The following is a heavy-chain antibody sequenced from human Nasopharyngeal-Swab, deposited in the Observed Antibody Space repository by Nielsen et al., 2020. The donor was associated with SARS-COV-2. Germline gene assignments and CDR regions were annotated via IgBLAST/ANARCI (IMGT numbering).Heavy chain of an antibody. CDR3: ARVFGWELLRDGFDY. Sequence: GGSLRLSCAASGFTFSSYWMSWVRQAPGKGLGWVANIKQDGSEKYYVDSVKGRFTISRDNAKNSLYLQMNSLRAKDTAVYYCARVFGWELLRDGFDYWGQGTLVTVSS. CDR1: GFTFSSYW. J-gene: IGHJ4*02. V-gene: IGHV3-7*01. D-gene: IGHD1-26*01. CDR2: IKQDGSEK.